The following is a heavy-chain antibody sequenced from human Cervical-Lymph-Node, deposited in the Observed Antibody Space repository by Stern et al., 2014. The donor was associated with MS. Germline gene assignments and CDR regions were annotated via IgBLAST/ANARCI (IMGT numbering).Heavy chain of an antibody. D-gene: IGHD2-2*01. J-gene: IGHJ5*02. CDR3: ASANCSSTSCPNWFDP. CDR2: IYYSGST. V-gene: IGHV4-30-4*01. CDR1: GGSISSGDYY. Sequence: VQLVESGPGLVKPSQTLSLTCTVSGGSISSGDYYWSWVRQPPGKGLEWIWYIYYSGSTYYNPSLKSRVTISVDTSKNQFSLKLSSVTAADTAVYYCASANCSSTSCPNWFDPWGQGTLVTVSS.